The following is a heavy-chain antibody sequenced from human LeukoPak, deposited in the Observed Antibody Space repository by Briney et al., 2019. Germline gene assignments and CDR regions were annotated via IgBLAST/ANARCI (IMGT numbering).Heavy chain of an antibody. D-gene: IGHD4-11*01. V-gene: IGHV1-2*04. J-gene: IGHJ6*02. Sequence: ASVKVSCKASGYTFTGYYMDWVRQAPGQGLEWMGWINPNSGGTYYPQKFQGWVTMTRDTSISTAYMELSRLRSDDVAVYYCARSHSNFYYGMDVWGQGTTVTVSS. CDR3: ARSHSNFYYGMDV. CDR2: INPNSGGT. CDR1: GYTFTGYY.